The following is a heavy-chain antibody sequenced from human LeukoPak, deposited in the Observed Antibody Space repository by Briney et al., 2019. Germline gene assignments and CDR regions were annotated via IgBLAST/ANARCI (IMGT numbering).Heavy chain of an antibody. Sequence: GGSLRLSCAASGFTFSSYEMNWVRQAPGKGLEWVSYISSSGSTIYYADSVKGRFTISRDNAKNSLYLQMNSLRAEDTAVYYCASAPYSSGWWFDYWGQGTLVTVSS. CDR1: GFTFSSYE. CDR2: ISSSGSTI. CDR3: ASAPYSSGWWFDY. D-gene: IGHD6-19*01. J-gene: IGHJ4*02. V-gene: IGHV3-48*03.